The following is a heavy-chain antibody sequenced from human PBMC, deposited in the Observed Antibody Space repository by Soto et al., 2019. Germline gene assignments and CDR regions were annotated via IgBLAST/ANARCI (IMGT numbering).Heavy chain of an antibody. CDR3: ARDGDSSSPFDI. D-gene: IGHD6-6*01. Sequence: QVQLVQSGAEVKKPGASVKVSCKASGYTFTVNYMHRVRQAPGQGLEWMGWINPNSGGTNYAQKFQGRVTVTRDTSISTAYMELSRLRSDDTAVYYCARDGDSSSPFDIWGQGTMVTVSS. CDR2: INPNSGGT. V-gene: IGHV1-2*02. J-gene: IGHJ3*02. CDR1: GYTFTVNY.